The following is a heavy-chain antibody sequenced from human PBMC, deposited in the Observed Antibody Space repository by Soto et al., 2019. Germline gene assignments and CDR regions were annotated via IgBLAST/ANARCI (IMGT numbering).Heavy chain of an antibody. V-gene: IGHV2-5*02. J-gene: IGHJ2*01. D-gene: IGHD5-12*01. CDR1: GFSLSTSGVG. Sequence: QITLKESGPPLVKPTQTLTLTCTFSGFSLSTSGVGVGWIRQPPGKALEWLALIYWDDDKRYSPSLKSRLTITXXTXKIXVVLTMTNMDPVDTATYYCAHRREDGYNENWYFDLWGRGTLVTVSS. CDR3: AHRREDGYNENWYFDL. CDR2: IYWDDDK.